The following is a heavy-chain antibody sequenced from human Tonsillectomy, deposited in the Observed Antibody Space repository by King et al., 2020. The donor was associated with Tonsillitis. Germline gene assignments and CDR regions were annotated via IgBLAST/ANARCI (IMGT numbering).Heavy chain of an antibody. CDR3: ARGIFGVVIGGMDV. Sequence: VKLVESGGGLVQPGGSLKLSCAASGFTVSSKYMSWVRQAPGKGLEWVSVIYSGGSTYYADSVKGRFTISRDNSKNTLYLQMNSLRAGDTAVYYCARGIFGVVIGGMDVWGQGTTVTVSS. CDR2: IYSGGST. CDR1: GFTVSSKY. J-gene: IGHJ6*02. V-gene: IGHV3-66*01. D-gene: IGHD3-3*01.